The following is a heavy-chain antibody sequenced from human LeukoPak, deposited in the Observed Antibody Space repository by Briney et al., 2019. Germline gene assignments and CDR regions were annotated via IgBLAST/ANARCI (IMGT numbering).Heavy chain of an antibody. D-gene: IGHD1-1*01. J-gene: IGHJ4*02. Sequence: GGSLRLSCAASGFTFSSYGMTWVRQAPGKGLEWLSGISGSGGTTYYADSVKGRFTISRDNSKNTLSLQMNSLRAADTAVYYCGKVVWTVSGPTDYWGQGTMVAVSS. CDR3: GKVVWTVSGPTDY. CDR1: GFTFSSYG. CDR2: ISGSGGTT. V-gene: IGHV3-23*01.